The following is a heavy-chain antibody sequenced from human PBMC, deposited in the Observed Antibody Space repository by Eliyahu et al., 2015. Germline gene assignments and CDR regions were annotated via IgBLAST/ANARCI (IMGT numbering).Heavy chain of an antibody. CDR2: IYSSGTT. CDR3: ARARDSNFPFDY. J-gene: IGHJ4*02. Sequence: QVQLQESGPGLVKPSETLSLTCTVSGGPITSYHWSWVRQPAGKGLEWIGRIYSSGTTNYNSSLKGRVSMSVDTSKNHVSMKLNSVTAADTAVYFCARARDSNFPFDYWGQGTLVTVSS. V-gene: IGHV4-4*07. CDR1: GGPITSYH. D-gene: IGHD3-3*01.